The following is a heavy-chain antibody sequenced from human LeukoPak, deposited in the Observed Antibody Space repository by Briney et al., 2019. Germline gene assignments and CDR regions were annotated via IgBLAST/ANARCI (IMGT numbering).Heavy chain of an antibody. D-gene: IGHD5-24*01. V-gene: IGHV3-23*01. CDR1: GFTFSVAA. CDR3: AKDIQLST. CDR2: IGDSGETT. Sequence: TGGSLRLSCAASGFTFSVAAVTWVRQAPGKGLEWVSLIGDSGETTYYADSVKGRFTISRDNSKNTLSLQMNSLRVEDTAMYFCAKDIQLSTWGLGTMVTVSS. J-gene: IGHJ3*01.